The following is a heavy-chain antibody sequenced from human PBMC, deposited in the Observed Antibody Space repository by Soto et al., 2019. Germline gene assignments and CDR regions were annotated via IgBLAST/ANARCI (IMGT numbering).Heavy chain of an antibody. V-gene: IGHV1-69*13. CDR2: IIPIFGTA. D-gene: IGHD6-13*01. J-gene: IGHJ6*02. CDR3: ARVSIAAAGSTTHYYYYYGMDV. CDR1: GGTFSSYA. Sequence: SVKVSCKASGGTFSSYAISWVRQAPGQGLEWMGGIIPIFGTANYAQKFRGRVTITADESTSTAYMELSSLRPEDTAVYYCARVSIAAAGSTTHYYYYYGMDVWGQGTTVTVSS.